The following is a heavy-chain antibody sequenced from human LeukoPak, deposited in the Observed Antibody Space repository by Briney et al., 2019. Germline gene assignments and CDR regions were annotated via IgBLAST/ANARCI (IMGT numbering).Heavy chain of an antibody. Sequence: GGSLRLSCAASGFTFSSYAMSGVRQAPGKGLEWVSAISGSGGSTYYADSVKGRFTISKDNSKNTLYLQMNSLRAEDTAVYFCAKEEYDILTAYSDYWGQGTLVTVSS. J-gene: IGHJ4*02. D-gene: IGHD3-9*01. CDR2: ISGSGGST. V-gene: IGHV3-23*01. CDR1: GFTFSSYA. CDR3: AKEEYDILTAYSDY.